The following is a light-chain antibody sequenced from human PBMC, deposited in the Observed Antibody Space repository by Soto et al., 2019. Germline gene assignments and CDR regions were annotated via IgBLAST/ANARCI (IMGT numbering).Light chain of an antibody. J-gene: IGLJ2*01. V-gene: IGLV2-14*01. CDR1: SSDVGGYNY. CDR3: SSYTSSSTLVV. Sequence: QSVLTQPASVSGSPGQSITISCTGSSSDVGGYNYVSWYQHHPGKAPKLMIYKVSTRPSGVSFRFSGSKSGNTASLTISGLQAEDEADYYCSSYTSSSTLVVFGGGTKLTVL. CDR2: KVS.